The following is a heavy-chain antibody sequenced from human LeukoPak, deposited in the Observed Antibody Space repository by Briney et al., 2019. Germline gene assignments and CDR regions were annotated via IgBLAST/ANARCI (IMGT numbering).Heavy chain of an antibody. V-gene: IGHV3-30*02. CDR3: AKDLYSWGLVVVPAVDY. Sequence: GGSLRLSCAASGFTFSNYAMHWVRQAPGKGLEWVAFIRYDGSNKYYADSVKGRFTISRDNSKNTLYLQMNSLRAEDTAVYYCAKDLYSWGLVVVPAVDYWGQGTLVTVSS. CDR2: IRYDGSNK. J-gene: IGHJ4*02. CDR1: GFTFSNYA. D-gene: IGHD2-2*01.